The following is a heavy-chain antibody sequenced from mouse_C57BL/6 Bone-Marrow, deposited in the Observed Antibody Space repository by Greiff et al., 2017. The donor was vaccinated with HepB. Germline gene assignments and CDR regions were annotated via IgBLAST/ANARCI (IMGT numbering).Heavy chain of an antibody. CDR2: IYPGSGST. V-gene: IGHV1-55*01. Sequence: QVQLQQPGAELVKPGASVKMSCKASGYTFTSYWITWVKQRPGQGLEWIGDIYPGSGSTNYNEKFKSKATLTVDTSSSTAYMQLSSLTSEDSAVYYCARFSITTVVASYYYAMDYWGQGTSVTVSS. J-gene: IGHJ4*01. CDR1: GYTFTSYW. D-gene: IGHD1-1*01. CDR3: ARFSITTVVASYYYAMDY.